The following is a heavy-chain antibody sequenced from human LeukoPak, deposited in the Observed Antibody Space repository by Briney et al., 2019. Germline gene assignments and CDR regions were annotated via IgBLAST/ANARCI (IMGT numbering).Heavy chain of an antibody. Sequence: SQTLSLTCAVSGGSISSGGYSWSWIRQHPGKGLEWIGYIYYSGSTYYNPSLKSRVTISVDTSKNQFSLELSSVTAADTAVYYCARTRGYSYGKFDYWGQGTLVTVSS. V-gene: IGHV4-31*11. CDR1: GGSISSGGYS. D-gene: IGHD5-18*01. J-gene: IGHJ4*02. CDR2: IYYSGST. CDR3: ARTRGYSYGKFDY.